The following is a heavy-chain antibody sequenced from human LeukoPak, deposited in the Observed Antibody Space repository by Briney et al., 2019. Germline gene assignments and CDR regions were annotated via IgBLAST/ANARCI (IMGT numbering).Heavy chain of an antibody. D-gene: IGHD6-19*01. Sequence: QPGGSLRLSCAASGFTFSSYAMSWVRQAPGKGLEWVSAISGSGGSTYYADSVKGRFTISRDSSKNTLYLQMNSLRAEDTAVYYCAKGWDSSGWYSDDAFDIWGQGTMVTVPS. CDR3: AKGWDSSGWYSDDAFDI. CDR1: GFTFSSYA. J-gene: IGHJ3*02. V-gene: IGHV3-23*01. CDR2: ISGSGGST.